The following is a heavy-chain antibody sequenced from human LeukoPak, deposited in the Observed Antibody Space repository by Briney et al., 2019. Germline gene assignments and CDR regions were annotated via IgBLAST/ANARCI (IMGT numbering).Heavy chain of an antibody. CDR3: TRLWGDCGGDCYSHDF. CDR2: IDKEKNSYAT. J-gene: IGHJ4*02. Sequence: GGSLRLSCAASGFTFSGSAIHWVRQSFGKGLEWIGHIDKEKNSYATASAYAVSVEGGFTVSRDDSKNMAFLQMSGLRTGDTAVYYCTRLWGDCGGDCYSHDFWGQGTLVTVSS. D-gene: IGHD2-21*02. V-gene: IGHV3-73*01. CDR1: GFTFSGSA.